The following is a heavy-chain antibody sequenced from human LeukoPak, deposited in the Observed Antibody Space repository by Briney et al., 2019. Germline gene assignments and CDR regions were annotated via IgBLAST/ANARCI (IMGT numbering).Heavy chain of an antibody. CDR1: GFTFSDYY. CDR2: IISRGRSQ. D-gene: IGHD5-24*01. Sequence: GGSLRLSCTASGFTFSDYYMSWIRQAPGKGLEWVSHIISRGRSQYYADSVKGRFTISRDNSKSTLYLHMNSLRAGDTAVYFCAKDDAWLQFNDWGQGTLVTVSS. V-gene: IGHV3-11*01. J-gene: IGHJ4*02. CDR3: AKDDAWLQFND.